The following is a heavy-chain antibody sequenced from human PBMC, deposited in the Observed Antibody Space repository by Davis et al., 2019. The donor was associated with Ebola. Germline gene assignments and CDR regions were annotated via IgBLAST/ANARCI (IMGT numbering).Heavy chain of an antibody. V-gene: IGHV1-69*13. CDR3: ATDLSRSGVASGWFDP. Sequence: SVKVSCKASGGTFSSYAISWVRQAPGQGLEWMGGIIPIFGTANYAQKIQGRVTITADESTSTAYMELSSLRSEDTAVYYCATDLSRSGVASGWFDPWGQGTLVTVSS. CDR1: GGTFSSYA. J-gene: IGHJ5*02. D-gene: IGHD3-3*01. CDR2: IIPIFGTA.